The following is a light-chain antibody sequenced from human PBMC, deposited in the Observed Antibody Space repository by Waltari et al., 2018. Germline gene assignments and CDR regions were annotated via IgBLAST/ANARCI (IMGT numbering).Light chain of an antibody. V-gene: IGLV2-14*03. CDR3: SSYRSTISVV. J-gene: IGLJ2*01. CDR2: EVT. Sequence: QSALTQPASVSGSPGQSITISCTGTRSDIGDYNYVSWYQQHPGKAPKLIIFEVTNRPAGVSDRFSGSKSGNTASLTISALQAEDEGDYYCSSYRSTISVVFGGGTKVTVL. CDR1: RSDIGDYNY.